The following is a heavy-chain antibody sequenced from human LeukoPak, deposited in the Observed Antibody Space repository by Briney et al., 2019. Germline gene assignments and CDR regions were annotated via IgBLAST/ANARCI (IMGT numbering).Heavy chain of an antibody. CDR1: GGSISSYY. CDR3: ARLDYDSSGYYWWYFDY. CDR2: SYYSGST. J-gene: IGHJ4*02. V-gene: IGHV4-59*08. D-gene: IGHD3-22*01. Sequence: NPSETLSLTCTVSGGSISSYYWSWIRQPPAQGQEWIGYSYYSGSTNYNPSLKLRVTISVDTSKTQYSLTLSPVSATATDAYYCARLDYDSSGYYWWYFDYWGQGTLVTVSS.